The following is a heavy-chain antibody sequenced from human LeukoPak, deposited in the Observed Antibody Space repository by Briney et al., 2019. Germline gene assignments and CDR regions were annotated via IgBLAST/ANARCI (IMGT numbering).Heavy chain of an antibody. Sequence: ASVKVPCKASGFTFTSSAMQWVRQARGQRLEWIGWIVVGSGNTNYAQKFQERVTITRDMSTSTAYMELSSLRSEDTAVYYCAASFDPLDYGGNSADYWGQGTLVTVSS. CDR3: AASFDPLDYGGNSADY. D-gene: IGHD4-23*01. J-gene: IGHJ4*02. CDR2: IVVGSGNT. V-gene: IGHV1-58*02. CDR1: GFTFTSSA.